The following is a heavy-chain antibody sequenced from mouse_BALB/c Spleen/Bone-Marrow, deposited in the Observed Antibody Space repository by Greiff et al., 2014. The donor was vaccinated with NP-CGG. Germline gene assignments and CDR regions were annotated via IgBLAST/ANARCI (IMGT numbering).Heavy chain of an antibody. Sequence: EVKLQESGAELVKPGASVKLSCTATGFNIKDTYMQWVKQRPEQGLEWIGRIDPGNGNTKYDPKFKGKATITADTSSNTAYLQLSSLTSEDTAVYSCSMYYYGRGLFAYWGQGTLVTVSA. CDR3: SMYYYGRGLFAY. D-gene: IGHD1-1*01. CDR2: IDPGNGNT. J-gene: IGHJ3*01. V-gene: IGHV14-3*02. CDR1: GFNIKDTY.